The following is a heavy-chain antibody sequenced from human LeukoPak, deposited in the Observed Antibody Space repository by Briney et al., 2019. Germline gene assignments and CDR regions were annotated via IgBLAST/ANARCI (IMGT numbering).Heavy chain of an antibody. CDR3: AKDFYGGSYLHAFDL. J-gene: IGHJ3*01. V-gene: IGHV3-9*01. Sequence: PGGSLRLSCAASGFTFDDYAMHWVRQVPGKGLEWVSGISWNSGSVGYADSVKGRFTISRDNSKNTLDLQMNSLRAEDTAVYYCAKDFYGGSYLHAFDLWGQGTMVTVSS. D-gene: IGHD1-26*01. CDR2: ISWNSGSV. CDR1: GFTFDDYA.